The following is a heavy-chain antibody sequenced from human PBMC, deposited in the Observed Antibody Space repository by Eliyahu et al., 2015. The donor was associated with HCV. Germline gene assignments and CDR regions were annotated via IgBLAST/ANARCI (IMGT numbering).Heavy chain of an antibody. CDR3: ARDRRFLEWNENAFDI. Sequence: GWIGYIYYSGSTNYNPSLKSRVTISVDTSKNQFSLKLSSVTAADTAVYYCARDRRFLEWNENAFDIWGQGTMVTVSS. J-gene: IGHJ3*02. CDR2: IYYSGST. D-gene: IGHD3-3*01. V-gene: IGHV4-59*01.